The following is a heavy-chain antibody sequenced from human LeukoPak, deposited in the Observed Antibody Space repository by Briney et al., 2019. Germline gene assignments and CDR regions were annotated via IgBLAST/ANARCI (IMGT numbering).Heavy chain of an antibody. CDR3: VREWSS. Sequence: PSETLSLTCTVSGGSMSSSSYRWGWIRQTPGKGLEWIANIEHSGKTYYNPSLKSRVTISVDTSKNQISLKLSSVTAADTAMYYCVREWSSWGQGTLVTVSS. V-gene: IGHV4-39*07. J-gene: IGHJ5*02. D-gene: IGHD2-15*01. CDR2: IEHSGKT. CDR1: GGSMSSSSYR.